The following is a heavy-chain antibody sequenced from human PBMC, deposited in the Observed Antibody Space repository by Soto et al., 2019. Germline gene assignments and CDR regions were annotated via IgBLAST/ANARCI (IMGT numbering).Heavy chain of an antibody. CDR3: ARDYSSGWYWSAFDI. CDR2: ISAYNGNT. J-gene: IGHJ3*02. CDR1: GYTFTSYG. D-gene: IGHD6-19*01. V-gene: IGHV1-18*01. Sequence: ASVKVSCKASGYTFTSYGISWVRQAPGQGLEWMGWISAYNGNTNYAQKLQGRVTMTTDTSTSTAYMELRSLRSDDTAVYYCARDYSSGWYWSAFDIWGQGTMVTVSS.